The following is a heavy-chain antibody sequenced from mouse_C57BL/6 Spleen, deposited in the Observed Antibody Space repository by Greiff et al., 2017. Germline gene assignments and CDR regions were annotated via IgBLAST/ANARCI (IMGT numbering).Heavy chain of an antibody. CDR2: IYPGDGDT. D-gene: IGHD1-1*01. Sequence: VQLQQSGPELVKPGASVKISCKASGYAFSSSWMNWVKQRPGKGLEWIGRIYPGDGDTNYNGKFKGKATLTADKSSSTAYMQLSSLTSEDSAVYFCARSPLYGSTHYFDYWGQGTTLTVSS. CDR1: GYAFSSSW. J-gene: IGHJ2*01. V-gene: IGHV1-82*01. CDR3: ARSPLYGSTHYFDY.